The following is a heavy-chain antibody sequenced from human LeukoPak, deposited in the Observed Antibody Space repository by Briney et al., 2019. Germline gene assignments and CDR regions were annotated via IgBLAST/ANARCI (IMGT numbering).Heavy chain of an antibody. CDR2: ISYDGSNK. CDR3: AREGMHDAFDI. Sequence: GGSLRLSCAASGFTFSSYAMHWVRQAPGKGLEWVAVISYDGSNKYYADSVKGRFTISRDNSKNTLYLQMNSLRAEDTAVYYCAREGMHDAFDIWGQGTMVTVSS. J-gene: IGHJ3*02. V-gene: IGHV3-30-3*01. CDR1: GFTFSSYA.